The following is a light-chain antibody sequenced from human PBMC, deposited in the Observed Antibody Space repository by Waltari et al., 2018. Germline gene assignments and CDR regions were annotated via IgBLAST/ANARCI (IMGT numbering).Light chain of an antibody. CDR3: QQYYAVPPT. V-gene: IGKV4-1*01. Sequence: DIVMTQSPDSLPVSLGERATITCQSDQSVSYSSNSKNYLAWYRQKPDQPPQLLISWASTREFGVPDRFSGSGSGTDFTLTISSLQAEDVAVYYCQQYYAVPPTFGPGTKVEIK. CDR1: QSVSYSSNSKNY. J-gene: IGKJ1*01. CDR2: WAS.